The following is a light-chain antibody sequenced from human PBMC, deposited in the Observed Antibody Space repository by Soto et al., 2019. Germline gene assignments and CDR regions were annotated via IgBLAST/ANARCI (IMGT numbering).Light chain of an antibody. V-gene: IGLV3-1*01. CDR1: KLGYKY. CDR3: QAWDSSTVT. CDR2: QNN. J-gene: IGLJ2*01. Sequence: SYELTQPPSVSVSPGQTASITCSGDKLGYKYACWYQQMPGQSPVLVIYQNNKRPSGIPERFSGSNSGNTATLTISGTQAMDEADYFCQAWDSSTVTFGGGTKLTVL.